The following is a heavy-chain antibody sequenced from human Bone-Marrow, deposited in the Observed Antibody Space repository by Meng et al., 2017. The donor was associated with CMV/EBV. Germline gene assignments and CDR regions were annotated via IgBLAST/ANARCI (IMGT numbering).Heavy chain of an antibody. CDR1: GFTFSSYG. J-gene: IGHJ5*02. CDR3: ARDRDQYYDFWSGLARVGNWFDP. CDR2: ISYDGSNK. Sequence: GESLKISCAASGFTFSSYGMHWVRQAPGKGLEWVAVISYDGSNKYYADSVKGRFTISRDNSRNTLYLQMNSLRAEDTAVYYCARDRDQYYDFWSGLARVGNWFDPWGQGTRVTVYS. V-gene: IGHV3-30*19. D-gene: IGHD3-3*01.